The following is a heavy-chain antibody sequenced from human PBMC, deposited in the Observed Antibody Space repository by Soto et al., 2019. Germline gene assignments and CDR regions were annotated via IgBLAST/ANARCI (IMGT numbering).Heavy chain of an antibody. CDR3: ARFYYDSSGYLPSPYYYYYGMDV. Sequence: GGSLRLSCAASGFTFSSYWMSWVRQAPGKGLEWVANIKQDGSEKYYVDSVKGRFTISRDNAKNSLYLQMNSLRAEDTAVYYCARFYYDSSGYLPSPYYYYYGMDVWG. CDR2: IKQDGSEK. CDR1: GFTFSSYW. V-gene: IGHV3-7*04. J-gene: IGHJ6*02. D-gene: IGHD3-22*01.